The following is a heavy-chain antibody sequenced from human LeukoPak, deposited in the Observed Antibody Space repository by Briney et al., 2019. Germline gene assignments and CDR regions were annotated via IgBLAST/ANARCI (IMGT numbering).Heavy chain of an antibody. D-gene: IGHD4-17*01. CDR3: ARRDAVTTDAFDI. J-gene: IGHJ3*02. CDR2: IYYSGST. V-gene: IGHV4-39*01. CDR1: GGSISSSSYY. Sequence: PSETLSLTCTVSGGSISSSSYYWAWIRQPPGKGLEWIGSIYYSGSTYYNPPLKSRVTISVDTSKNQFSLKLSSVTAADTAVYYCARRDAVTTDAFDIWGQGTMVTVSS.